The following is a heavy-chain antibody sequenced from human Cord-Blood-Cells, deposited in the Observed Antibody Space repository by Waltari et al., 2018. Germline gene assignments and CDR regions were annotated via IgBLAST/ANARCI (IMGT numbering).Heavy chain of an antibody. D-gene: IGHD7-27*01. V-gene: IGHV3-53*01. CDR2: IYSGGST. CDR3: ARLLTGGSDAFDI. Sequence: EVQLVESGGGLIQPGGSLRLSCAASGFTVSSNYMSWVRQAPGKGLEWVSVIYSGGSTYYADSVEGRLTITRDNSKNSLYLQMNSLRAEDTAVYYCARLLTGGSDAFDIWGQGTMVTVSS. J-gene: IGHJ3*02. CDR1: GFTVSSNY.